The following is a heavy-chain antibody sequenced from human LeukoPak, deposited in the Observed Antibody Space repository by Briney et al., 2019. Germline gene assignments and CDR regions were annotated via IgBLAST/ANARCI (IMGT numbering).Heavy chain of an antibody. D-gene: IGHD3-22*01. CDR1: GYTFTGYY. J-gene: IGHJ1*01. CDR2: IIPILGTV. CDR3: ACTRGYYESSRYTLLQD. Sequence: GASVKVSCKASGYTFTGYYIYWVRQAPGQGLEWMGGIIPILGTVNYAQKFQGRVTITADESTSTAYLEVSSLRSEDTAVYYYACTRGYYESSRYTLLQDWGQGTLVTVSS. V-gene: IGHV1-69*13.